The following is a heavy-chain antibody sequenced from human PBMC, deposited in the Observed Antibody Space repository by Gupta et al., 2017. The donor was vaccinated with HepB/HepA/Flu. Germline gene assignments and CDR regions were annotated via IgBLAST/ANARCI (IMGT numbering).Heavy chain of an antibody. Sequence: QALLPESGPGRVKPSQTLSLTCTVSGGSIHSGGYYWSWLRQHPEQGLQWIGYIYYSGTTYYNPYLKSRLTISLDTSKNQFSLKLSSVTAADTAVYSWAGDGAFEDLDDHVGAIDIWGQGAMGTVSS. CDR2: IYYSGTT. V-gene: IGHV4-31*03. CDR1: GGSIHSGGYY. CDR3: AGDGAFEDLDDHVGAIDI. J-gene: IGHJ3*02. D-gene: IGHD3-3*02.